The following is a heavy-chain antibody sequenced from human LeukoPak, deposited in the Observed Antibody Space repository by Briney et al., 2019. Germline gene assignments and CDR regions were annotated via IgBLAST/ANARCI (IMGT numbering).Heavy chain of an antibody. CDR2: IFPGDSDT. J-gene: IGHJ4*02. Sequence: GESLKISCKGSGYRFTTCWIGWVRQMPGKGLEWMGIIFPGDSDTSHSPSFRGQVTISADKSINTAYLQWSSLKASDTAVYYCATSESQTRFDYWGQGTLVTVSS. V-gene: IGHV5-51*01. CDR1: GYRFTTCW. D-gene: IGHD1/OR15-1a*01. CDR3: ATSESQTRFDY.